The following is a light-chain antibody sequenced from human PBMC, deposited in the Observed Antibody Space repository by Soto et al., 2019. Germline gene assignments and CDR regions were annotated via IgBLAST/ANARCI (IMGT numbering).Light chain of an antibody. Sequence: IQMTQSPSSLSASVGDRVTITCQASQDITNYLIWYQQKPGKAPKLLIYDASSLGTGVSSRFSGSGSGTHFTRTISSLQPEDIATYYCQQFDSVPCTFGQGTKLEMK. CDR3: QQFDSVPCT. CDR1: QDITNY. CDR2: DAS. J-gene: IGKJ2*02. V-gene: IGKV1-33*01.